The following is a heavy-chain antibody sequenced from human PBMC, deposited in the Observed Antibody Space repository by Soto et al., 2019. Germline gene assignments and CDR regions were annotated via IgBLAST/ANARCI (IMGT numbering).Heavy chain of an antibody. CDR1: GDSVSSNSAA. CDR3: ATWRYDY. V-gene: IGHV6-1*01. Sequence: SQTLSLTCAISGDSVSSNSAAWNWIRHSPSRGLEWLGRTYYRSKWYNDYAVSLRGRITINPDTTKNPFSLQLNSATPEDTAVYYCATWRYDYWGQGTLVTVSS. CDR2: TYYRSKWYN. J-gene: IGHJ4*02.